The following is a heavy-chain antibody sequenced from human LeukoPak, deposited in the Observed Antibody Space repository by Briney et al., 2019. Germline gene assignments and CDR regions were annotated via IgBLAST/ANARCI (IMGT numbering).Heavy chain of an antibody. D-gene: IGHD2-8*01. V-gene: IGHV3-15*01. CDR2: IKSKTDGGAI. CDR1: GFTFTTAW. Sequence: GGSLRLSCAASGFTFTTAWMNWIRQAPGKGLEWVGRIKSKTDGGAIHYAAPVRGRFSISRDDSINTVYLQMDSLKAEDTAVYYCQTRLGSTNGVDHWGQGTLVTVSS. CDR3: QTRLGSTNGVDH. J-gene: IGHJ4*01.